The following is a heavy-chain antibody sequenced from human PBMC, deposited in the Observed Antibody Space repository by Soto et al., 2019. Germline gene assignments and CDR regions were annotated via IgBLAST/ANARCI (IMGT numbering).Heavy chain of an antibody. D-gene: IGHD3-9*01. CDR1: GFMFRSYG. CDR3: ARDRGAISVGSYGMEF. J-gene: IGHJ6*02. V-gene: IGHV3-30*03. CDR2: ISYDGSNK. Sequence: QVRLVESGGGVVQPGTSLKLSCAASGFMFRSYGMHWVRQAPGKGLEWVAVISYDGSNKYYGDSVKGRFTISRDNTKNTVLLEMSSLSAEDTGLYYCARDRGAISVGSYGMEFWGQGTTVSVSS.